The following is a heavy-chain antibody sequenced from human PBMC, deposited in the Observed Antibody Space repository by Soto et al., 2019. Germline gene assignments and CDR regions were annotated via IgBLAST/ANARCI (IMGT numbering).Heavy chain of an antibody. CDR1: CGSISSSSYY. J-gene: IGHJ6*03. V-gene: IGHV4-39*07. Sequence: SETLSLTCTVSCGSISSSSYYWGWIRQPPGKGLEWIGSIYYSGSTYYNPSLKSRVTISVDTSKNQFSLKLSSVTAADTAVYYCARGVSLGYCSSTSCYYDTYYYMDVWGKGTTVTVS. CDR3: ARGVSLGYCSSTSCYYDTYYYMDV. CDR2: IYYSGST. D-gene: IGHD2-2*01.